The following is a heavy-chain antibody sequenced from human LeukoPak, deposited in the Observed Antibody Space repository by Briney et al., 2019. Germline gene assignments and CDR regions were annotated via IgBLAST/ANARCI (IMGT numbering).Heavy chain of an antibody. J-gene: IGHJ3*02. CDR3: ARDATISQYYYGSGNAFDI. V-gene: IGHV4-39*07. D-gene: IGHD3-10*01. CDR1: GGSVTNTNYF. CDR2: MYYRGTT. Sequence: SETLSLTCNVSGGSVTNTNYFWGWIRQPPGKGLEWIASMYYRGTTDYNPSLKSRVTISVDTSKNQFSLKLSSVTAADTAVYYCARDATISQYYYGSGNAFDIWGQGTMVTVSS.